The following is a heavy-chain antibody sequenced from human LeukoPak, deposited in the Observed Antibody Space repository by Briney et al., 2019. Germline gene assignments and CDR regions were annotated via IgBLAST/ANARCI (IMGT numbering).Heavy chain of an antibody. Sequence: GGSLRLSGAASGFTVSSNYMSWVRQAPGKGLEWGSVIYSGGSTYYADSVKSRFTISRDNAKNSLYLQMNSLRAEDTAVYYCATGQHLRMELEDDYWGQGTLVIVPS. D-gene: IGHD1-7*01. CDR1: GFTVSSNY. CDR3: ATGQHLRMELEDDY. J-gene: IGHJ4*02. CDR2: IYSGGST. V-gene: IGHV3-53*01.